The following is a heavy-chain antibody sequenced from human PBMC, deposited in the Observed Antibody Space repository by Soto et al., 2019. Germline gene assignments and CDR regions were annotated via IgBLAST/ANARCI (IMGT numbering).Heavy chain of an antibody. Sequence: SETLSLTCTVSGGSISSYYWSWIRQPPGKGLEWIGYIYYSGSTNYNPSLKSRVTISVDTSKNQFSLKLSSVTAADTAVYYCARVGRFQYYYYYYMDVWGKGTTVTVSS. CDR2: IYYSGST. V-gene: IGHV4-59*01. J-gene: IGHJ6*03. CDR3: ARVGRFQYYYYYYMDV. CDR1: GGSISSYY. D-gene: IGHD3-10*01.